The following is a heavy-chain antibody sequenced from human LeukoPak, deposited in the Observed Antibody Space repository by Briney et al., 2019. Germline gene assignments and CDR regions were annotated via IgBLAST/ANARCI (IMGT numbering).Heavy chain of an antibody. CDR2: LIGSSGST. CDR3: AKGAYDYIEIGYFDS. V-gene: IGHV3-23*01. Sequence: GGSLRLSCAASGFTSTNYAMSWVRQAPGKGLEWVSVLIGSSGSTDYADSVKGRCTISRDNSKNTLFLQINSLRAEDTAIYYCAKGAYDYIEIGYFDSWGQGALVTVSS. J-gene: IGHJ4*02. D-gene: IGHD5-12*01. CDR1: GFTSTNYA.